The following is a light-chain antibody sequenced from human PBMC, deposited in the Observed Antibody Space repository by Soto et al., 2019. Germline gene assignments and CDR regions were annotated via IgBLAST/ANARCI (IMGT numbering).Light chain of an antibody. CDR3: SSYTSSSTPCYV. V-gene: IGLV2-14*01. Sequence: QSVLTQPASVSGSPGQSITISCTGTSSDVGGYNYVSWYQQHPGKAPKLMIYDVSNRPSGVSNRFSGSKSGNTASLTISGLQAEDGADYYCSSYTSSSTPCYVFGTGTKVTV. CDR1: SSDVGGYNY. J-gene: IGLJ1*01. CDR2: DVS.